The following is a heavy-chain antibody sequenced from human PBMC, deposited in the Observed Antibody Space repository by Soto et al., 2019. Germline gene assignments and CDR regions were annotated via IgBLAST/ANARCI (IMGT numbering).Heavy chain of an antibody. CDR2: IGTAGDT. CDR3: ARGRYWFGESGDAFDI. J-gene: IGHJ3*02. CDR1: GFTFSSYD. Sequence: EVQLVESGGGLVQPGGSLRLSCAASGFTFSSYDMHWVRQATGKGLEWVSAIGTAGDTYYPGSVKGRFTISRENAKNSWYLQMNSLRAGDTAVYYGARGRYWFGESGDAFDIWGQGTMVTVSS. V-gene: IGHV3-13*04. D-gene: IGHD3-10*01.